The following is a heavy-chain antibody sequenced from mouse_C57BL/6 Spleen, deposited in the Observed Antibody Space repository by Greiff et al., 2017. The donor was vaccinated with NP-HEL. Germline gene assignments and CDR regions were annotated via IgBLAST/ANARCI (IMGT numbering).Heavy chain of an antibody. V-gene: IGHV1-72*01. D-gene: IGHD1-1*01. CDR1: GYTFTSYW. CDR3: ARYYNGHYSMGY. CDR2: IDPNSGGT. Sequence: QVQLQQPGAELVKPGASVKLSCKASGYTFTSYWMHWVKQRPGRGLEWIGRIDPNSGGTKYNEKFKSKATLTVDKPSSTAYMQFSRLTSEDSAVYDCARYYNGHYSMGYWGQGTSVTVSS. J-gene: IGHJ4*01.